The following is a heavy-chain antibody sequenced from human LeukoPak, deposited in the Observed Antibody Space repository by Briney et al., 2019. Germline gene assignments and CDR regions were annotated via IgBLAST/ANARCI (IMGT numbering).Heavy chain of an antibody. CDR2: IITDGSST. D-gene: IGHD2-15*01. J-gene: IGHJ3*02. V-gene: IGHV3-74*01. CDR1: GFTFSTYW. CDR3: ARGLRAAAFDI. Sequence: GGSLRLSCAASGFTFSTYWMHWVRQTPGKGLVWVSRIITDGSSTNYADSVKGRFTISRDNAKNTLYLQMHSLRVEDTGVYYCARGLRAAAFDIWGQGTKVTVSS.